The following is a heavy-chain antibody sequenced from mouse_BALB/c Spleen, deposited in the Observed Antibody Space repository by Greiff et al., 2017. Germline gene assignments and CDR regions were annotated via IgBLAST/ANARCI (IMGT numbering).Heavy chain of an antibody. Sequence: EVKLVESGGGLVQPGGSRKLSCAASGFTFSSFGMHWVRQAPEKGLEWVAYISSGSSTIYYADTVKGRFTISRDNPKNTLFLQMTSLRSEDTAMYYCARPPMGTSWFAYWGQGTLVTVSA. D-gene: IGHD2-1*01. CDR3: ARPPMGTSWFAY. CDR2: ISSGSSTI. J-gene: IGHJ3*01. V-gene: IGHV5-17*02. CDR1: GFTFSSFG.